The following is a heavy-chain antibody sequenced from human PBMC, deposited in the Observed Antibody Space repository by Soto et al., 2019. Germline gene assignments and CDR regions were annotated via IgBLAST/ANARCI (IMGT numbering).Heavy chain of an antibody. J-gene: IGHJ4*02. CDR1: EGTFNSYA. CDR3: ASGASRWYPYCVDS. CDR2: IIPYNNTL. D-gene: IGHD6-13*01. V-gene: IGHV1-69*01. Sequence: QAQVVQSGAEVRKPGSSVKLSCKASEGTFNSYAIAWVRQAPGQVLEWMGGIIPYNNTLKYAQKFQDRVTITADDSTNTVYMELSSLRSDDTAVYFCASGASRWYPYCVDSGAQGTLVTVSS.